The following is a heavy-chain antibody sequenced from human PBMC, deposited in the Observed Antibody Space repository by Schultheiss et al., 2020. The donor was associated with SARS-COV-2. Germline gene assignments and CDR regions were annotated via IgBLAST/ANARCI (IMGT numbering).Heavy chain of an antibody. J-gene: IGHJ4*02. CDR2: INHSGST. Sequence: SETLSLTCAVYGGSFSGYYWSWIRQPPGKGLEWIGEINHSGSTNYNPSLKSRVTISVDTSKNQFSLKLSSVTAADTAVYYCARDLGITISDYWGQGTLVTVSS. CDR3: ARDLGITISDY. D-gene: IGHD3-3*01. V-gene: IGHV4-34*01. CDR1: GGSFSGYY.